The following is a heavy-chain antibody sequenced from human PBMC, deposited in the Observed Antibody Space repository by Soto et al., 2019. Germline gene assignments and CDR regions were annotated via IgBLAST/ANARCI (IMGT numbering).Heavy chain of an antibody. CDR1: GFTFSSYA. D-gene: IGHD2-2*01. CDR3: ARGQTPLVPAAVDFDH. V-gene: IGHV3-30-3*01. Sequence: QVQLVESGGGVVQPGRSLRLSCAASGFTFSSYAMHWVRQAPGKGLEWVAGISSDGSNKYYADSVKGRFTISRDNSKNTLYLQMNSLRAEDTAVYYGARGQTPLVPAAVDFDHWGQGTLVTVSS. CDR2: ISSDGSNK. J-gene: IGHJ4*02.